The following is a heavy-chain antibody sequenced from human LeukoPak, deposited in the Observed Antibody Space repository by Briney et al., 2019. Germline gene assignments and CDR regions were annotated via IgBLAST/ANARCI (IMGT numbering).Heavy chain of an antibody. CDR1: GGSIDSYY. Sequence: SETLSLTCTVSGGSIDSYYWSWIRQPPGKGLEWIGYIYYTGSTEYHPSLKSRVTISLDTSKNQFSLKLTSVTAADTAVYYCARVYQSAEYYFDYWGQGNLVTVSS. CDR2: IYYTGST. J-gene: IGHJ4*02. V-gene: IGHV4-59*01. D-gene: IGHD2-2*01. CDR3: ARVYQSAEYYFDY.